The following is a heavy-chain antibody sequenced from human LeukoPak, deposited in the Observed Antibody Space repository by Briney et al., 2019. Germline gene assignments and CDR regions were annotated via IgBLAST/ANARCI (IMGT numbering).Heavy chain of an antibody. CDR3: ARGKDSNYGFDY. CDR1: GGSISSGGYS. J-gene: IGHJ4*02. Sequence: SQTLSLTCAVSGGSISSGGYSWSWIRQPPGKGLEWIGYIYHSGSTYYNPSLKSRVTISVDRSKNQFSLKLSSVTAADTAVYYCARGKDSNYGFDYWGQGTLVTVSS. CDR2: IYHSGST. D-gene: IGHD4-11*01. V-gene: IGHV4-30-2*01.